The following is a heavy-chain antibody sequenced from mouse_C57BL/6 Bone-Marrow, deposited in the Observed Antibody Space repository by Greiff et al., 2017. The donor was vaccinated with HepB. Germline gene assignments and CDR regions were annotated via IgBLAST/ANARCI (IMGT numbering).Heavy chain of an antibody. V-gene: IGHV2-6-1*01. CDR1: GFSLTSYG. CDR3: ARHDSSGYGFAY. Sequence: VKLMESGPGLVAPSQSLSITCTVSGFSLTSYGLHWVRQPPGKGLEWLVVIWSDGSTTYNSALKSRLSISKDNSKSQVFLKMNSLQTDDTAMYYCARHDSSGYGFAYWGQGTLVTVSA. D-gene: IGHD3-2*02. J-gene: IGHJ3*01. CDR2: IWSDGST.